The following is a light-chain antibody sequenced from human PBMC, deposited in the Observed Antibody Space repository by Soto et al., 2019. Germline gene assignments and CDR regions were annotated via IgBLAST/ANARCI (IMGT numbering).Light chain of an antibody. Sequence: QSALTQPASVSGSPGQSITISCTGTSSDVGGYNYVSWYQQHPGKAPKLMIYEVSNRPSGVSNRFSGSKSGNKASLTISGLQAEDEADYYCSSYTSSSTLDVFGTGTKLTVL. J-gene: IGLJ1*01. V-gene: IGLV2-14*01. CDR3: SSYTSSSTLDV. CDR2: EVS. CDR1: SSDVGGYNY.